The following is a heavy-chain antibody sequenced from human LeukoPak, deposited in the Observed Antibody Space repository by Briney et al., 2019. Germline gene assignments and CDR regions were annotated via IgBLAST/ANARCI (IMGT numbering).Heavy chain of an antibody. J-gene: IGHJ4*02. CDR3: TTDLLNDSSGYYYVDY. V-gene: IGHV3-15*01. Sequence: GGAVRLSCAASGFTFSNAWMSWVRQAPGKGLEWVGRIKSKTGAGTTDYAAPVKGRFTISRDDSKNTLYLQMNSLKTEDTAVYYCTTDLLNDSSGYYYVDYWGQGTLVTVSS. CDR2: IKSKTGAGTT. D-gene: IGHD3-22*01. CDR1: GFTFSNAW.